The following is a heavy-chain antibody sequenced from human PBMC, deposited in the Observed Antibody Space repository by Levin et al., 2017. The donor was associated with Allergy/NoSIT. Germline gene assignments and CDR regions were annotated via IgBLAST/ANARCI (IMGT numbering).Heavy chain of an antibody. D-gene: IGHD6-19*01. CDR2: INHSGST. Sequence: SETLSLTCAVYGGSFSGYYWSWIRQPPGKGLEWIGEINHSGSTNYNPSLKSRVTISVDTSKNQFSLKLSSVTAADTAVYYCARSRAVAGTGVVSYYYYGMDVWGQGTTVTVSS. V-gene: IGHV4-34*01. CDR1: GGSFSGYY. J-gene: IGHJ6*02. CDR3: ARSRAVAGTGVVSYYYYGMDV.